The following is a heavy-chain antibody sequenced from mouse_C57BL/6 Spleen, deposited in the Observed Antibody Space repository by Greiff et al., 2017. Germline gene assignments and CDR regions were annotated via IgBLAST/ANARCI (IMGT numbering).Heavy chain of an antibody. J-gene: IGHJ1*03. CDR2: IYPGDGDT. CDR1: GYAFNSYW. CDR3: AREKNYYGSSYVGWYFDV. Sequence: VQLQQSGAELVKPGASVKISCKASGYAFNSYWMNWVKQRPGKGLEWIGQIYPGDGDTNYNGKFKGKATLTADKSSSTAYMQLSSLTSEDSAVYFCAREKNYYGSSYVGWYFDVWGTGTTVTVSS. V-gene: IGHV1-80*01. D-gene: IGHD1-1*01.